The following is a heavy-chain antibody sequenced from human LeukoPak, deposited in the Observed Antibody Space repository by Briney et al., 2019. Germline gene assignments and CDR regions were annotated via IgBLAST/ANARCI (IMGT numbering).Heavy chain of an antibody. V-gene: IGHV3-23*01. D-gene: IGHD1-1*01. CDR2: ISNSDGNT. Sequence: PGGSLRLSCAASGFTFSRYSMNWVRQAPGKGLEWVSTISNSDGNTYYADSVKGRFTISRDNSKNTLYLQIYTLTAEDTAIYYCAKATGNLGNWGQGTQATVSS. CDR1: GFTFSRYS. J-gene: IGHJ4*02. CDR3: AKATGNLGN.